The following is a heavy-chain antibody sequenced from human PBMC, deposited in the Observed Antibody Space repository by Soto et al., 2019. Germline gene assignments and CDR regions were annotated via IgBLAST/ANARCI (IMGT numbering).Heavy chain of an antibody. V-gene: IGHV1-2*02. D-gene: IGHD5-18*01. Sequence: ASVKVSCKASGYTFTGYYMHWVRQAPGQGLEWMGWINPNSGGTNYAQEFQGRVTMTRDTSISTAYMELSRLRSDDTAVYYCALTAMVTPFDYWGQGTLVTVSS. CDR1: GYTFTGYY. CDR2: INPNSGGT. J-gene: IGHJ4*02. CDR3: ALTAMVTPFDY.